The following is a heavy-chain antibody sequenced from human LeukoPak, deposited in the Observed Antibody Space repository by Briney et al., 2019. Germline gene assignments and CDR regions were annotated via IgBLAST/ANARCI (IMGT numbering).Heavy chain of an antibody. J-gene: IGHJ4*02. CDR2: ISASGGST. D-gene: IGHD1-26*01. CDR3: AKDRRWESPHYLDS. V-gene: IGHV3-23*01. Sequence: GGSLRLSCAASGFTFSSSAMSWVRQDPGKGLDWDSGISASGGSTYYADSVRGRFTISRDNSKNTLYVQMNSLRDEDTAVYYCAKDRRWESPHYLDSWGQGTLVTVSS. CDR1: GFTFSSSA.